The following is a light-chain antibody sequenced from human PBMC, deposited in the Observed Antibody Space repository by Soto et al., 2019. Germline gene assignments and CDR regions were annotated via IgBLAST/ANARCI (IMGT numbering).Light chain of an antibody. CDR1: SSNIGGYNY. J-gene: IGLJ1*01. Sequence: SVLTQPASVSGSPGQSITISCTGTSSNIGGYNYVSWYQQHPGKAPKLMIYDVGSRPSGVSNRFSGSKSANTASLTFSGLQAEDEADFYCSSYTSSSMEVFGTGTKVTAL. V-gene: IGLV2-14*03. CDR2: DVG. CDR3: SSYTSSSMEV.